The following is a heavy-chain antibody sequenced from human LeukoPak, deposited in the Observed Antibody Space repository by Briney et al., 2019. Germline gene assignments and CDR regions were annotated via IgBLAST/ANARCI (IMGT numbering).Heavy chain of an antibody. CDR2: ISYDGTNK. D-gene: IGHD6-19*01. CDR3: ARTYSSGWSYAFDI. CDR1: GFTFSSYA. V-gene: IGHV3-30*04. J-gene: IGHJ3*02. Sequence: AGGSLRLSCAASGFTFSSYAMHWVRQAPGKGLERVAVISYDGTNKYYADSVKGRFTISRDNSNNTLYLQMNSLRAEDTAVYYCARTYSSGWSYAFDIWGQGTMLTVSS.